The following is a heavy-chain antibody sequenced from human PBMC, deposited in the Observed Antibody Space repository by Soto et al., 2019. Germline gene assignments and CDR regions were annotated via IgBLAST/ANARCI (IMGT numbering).Heavy chain of an antibody. CDR2: MFYSGST. CDR1: GASISSGRSY. Sequence: SETLSLTCTVSGASISSGRSYWSWIRQHPGKGLEWIGYMFYSGSTYYHPSLKSRVNISADTPKNQFSLRLTSVTPVDTAVYYCARDNGYGHFDSWGQGTLVTVSS. D-gene: IGHD5-12*01. V-gene: IGHV4-31*03. J-gene: IGHJ4*02. CDR3: ARDNGYGHFDS.